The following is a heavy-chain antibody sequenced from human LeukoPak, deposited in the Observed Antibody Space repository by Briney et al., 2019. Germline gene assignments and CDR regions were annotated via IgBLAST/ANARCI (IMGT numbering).Heavy chain of an antibody. D-gene: IGHD5-18*01. V-gene: IGHV3-11*01. J-gene: IGHJ4*02. CDR1: GFTFRDYY. Sequence: GGSLRLSCAASGFTFRDYYMSWIRQAPGKGLEWISYISSSGSTIYYADSVKGRFTISRDNAKNSLYLQMNSLKAEDTAVYYCGSGYTYGYHSLSPSFDYWGQGTLVTVSS. CDR3: GSGYTYGYHSLSPSFDY. CDR2: ISSSGSTI.